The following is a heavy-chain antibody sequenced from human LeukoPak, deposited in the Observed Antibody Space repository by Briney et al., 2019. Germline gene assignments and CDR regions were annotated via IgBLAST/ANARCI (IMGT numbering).Heavy chain of an antibody. CDR3: ARDLLRGVTGSWFEAFDI. CDR1: GGSISTGPYY. V-gene: IGHV4-61*02. Sequence: KPSETLSLTCTVSGGSISTGPYYWNWIRQPAGKGLEWIGRISTRGTTLYNPSLKSRLTLSIDTSNNQFSLSLNSVTAADTAIYYCARDLLRGVTGSWFEAFDIWGQGTMVTVSS. D-gene: IGHD6-13*01. J-gene: IGHJ3*02. CDR2: ISTRGTT.